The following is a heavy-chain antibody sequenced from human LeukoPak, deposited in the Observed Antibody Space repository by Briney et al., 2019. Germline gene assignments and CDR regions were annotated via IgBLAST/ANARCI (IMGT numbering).Heavy chain of an antibody. CDR2: ISGSNNA. Sequence: GGSLRLSCAASGFTFSYYAMGWVRQAPGKGLEWVSGISGSNNAYYTDSVKGRFTIPRDNSKNTLYLQMNTLRAEDTAVHYCAKGVRYLDWWILDYWGQGTLVPVSS. V-gene: IGHV3-23*01. J-gene: IGHJ4*02. CDR1: GFTFSYYA. CDR3: AKGVRYLDWWILDY. D-gene: IGHD3-9*01.